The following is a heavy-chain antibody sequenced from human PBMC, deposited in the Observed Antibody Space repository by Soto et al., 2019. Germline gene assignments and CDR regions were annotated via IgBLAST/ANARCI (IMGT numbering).Heavy chain of an antibody. Sequence: ASLEVSGKASGYTVTSHYMHWVRQARGQGLEWMGIINPSGGSTSYAQKFQGRVTMTRDTSTSTVYMELSSLRSEDTAVYYCARGHCTNGVCYGSESVEATDFDYWGQGTLVTVSS. CDR3: ARGHCTNGVCYGSESVEATDFDY. CDR2: INPSGGST. D-gene: IGHD2-8*01. CDR1: GYTVTSHY. J-gene: IGHJ4*02. V-gene: IGHV1-46*01.